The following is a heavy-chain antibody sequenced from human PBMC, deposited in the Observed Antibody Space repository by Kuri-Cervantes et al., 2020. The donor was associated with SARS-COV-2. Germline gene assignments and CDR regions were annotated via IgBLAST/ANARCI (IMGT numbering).Heavy chain of an antibody. D-gene: IGHD6-13*01. Sequence: GESLKISCAASGFTFSSYAMSWVRQAPGKGLEWVSAISGSGGSTYYADSVKGRFTISRDNSKNTLYLQMNSLRAEDTAVYYCARDRLAAAGTTEHRHWGQGTLVTVSS. CDR1: GFTFSSYA. CDR2: ISGSGGST. CDR3: ARDRLAAAGTTEHRH. J-gene: IGHJ1*01. V-gene: IGHV3-23*01.